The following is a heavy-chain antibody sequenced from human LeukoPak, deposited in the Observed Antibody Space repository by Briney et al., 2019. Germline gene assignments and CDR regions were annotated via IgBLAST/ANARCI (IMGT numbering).Heavy chain of an antibody. CDR2: TNSGGTST. Sequence: GGSLRLSCATSGFPFSDFSMSWVRQAPGKGLEWISTTNSGGTSTYYAESVKGRFTISRDNSKNTLYLQMSSLRVEDTAVYYCAKQSYARSLGEGGPGTLVSVSP. CDR1: GFPFSDFS. CDR3: AKQSYARSLGE. V-gene: IGHV3-23*01. D-gene: IGHD2-8*01. J-gene: IGHJ4*02.